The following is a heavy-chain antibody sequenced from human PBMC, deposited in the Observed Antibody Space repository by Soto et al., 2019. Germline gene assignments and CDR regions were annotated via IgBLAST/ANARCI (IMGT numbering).Heavy chain of an antibody. CDR2: ISYTGST. Sequence: SETLSLTFTVSGDSVNSGSYYWTWIRQPPGKGLEWIGYISYTGSTNYNPSLKSRVTISEDTSKNQFSLKLTSVTAADTAVYYCARDLVLTAGGLYFHYGMDVWGQGTTVTVSS. CDR1: GDSVNSGSYY. J-gene: IGHJ6*02. D-gene: IGHD6-13*01. V-gene: IGHV4-61*01. CDR3: ARDLVLTAGGLYFHYGMDV.